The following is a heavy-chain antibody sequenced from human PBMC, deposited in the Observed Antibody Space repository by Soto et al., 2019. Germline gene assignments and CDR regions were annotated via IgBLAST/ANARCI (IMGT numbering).Heavy chain of an antibody. D-gene: IGHD6-6*01. J-gene: IGHJ6*03. V-gene: IGHV5-51*01. CDR2: IYPGDSDT. Sequence: PGESLKISCKGSGYSFTSYWIGWVRQMPGKDLEWMGIIYPGDSDTRYSPSFQGQVTISADKSIGTAYLQWSSLKASDTAMYYCARHSEPGSSYYYYYMDVWGKGTTVTVSS. CDR1: GYSFTSYW. CDR3: ARHSEPGSSYYYYYMDV.